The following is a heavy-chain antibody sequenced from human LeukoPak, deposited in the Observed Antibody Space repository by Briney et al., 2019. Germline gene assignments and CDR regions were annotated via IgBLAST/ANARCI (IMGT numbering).Heavy chain of an antibody. J-gene: IGHJ5*02. V-gene: IGHV1-46*01. CDR1: GYTFTSYY. CDR2: INPSGGST. Sequence: AASVKVSCKASGYTFTSYYMHWVRQAPGQGLEWMGIINPSGGSTSYAQKFQGRVTMTRDMSTSTVYMELSSLRSEDTAVYYCARGPYIAAAGTGWFDPWGQGTLVTVSS. CDR3: ARGPYIAAAGTGWFDP. D-gene: IGHD6-13*01.